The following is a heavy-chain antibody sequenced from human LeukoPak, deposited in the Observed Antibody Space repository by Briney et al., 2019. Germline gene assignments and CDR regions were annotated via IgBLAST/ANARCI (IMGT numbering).Heavy chain of an antibody. J-gene: IGHJ4*02. CDR3: AKDALMVYAIPYFDY. D-gene: IGHD2-8*01. V-gene: IGHV3-23*01. Sequence: GGSLRLSCAASGFTFSSYGMSWVRQAPGKGLEWVSAISGSGGSTYYADSVKGRFTISRDNSKNTLYLQMNSLRAEDTAVYYCAKDALMVYAIPYFDYWGRGTLVTVSS. CDR1: GFTFSSYG. CDR2: ISGSGGST.